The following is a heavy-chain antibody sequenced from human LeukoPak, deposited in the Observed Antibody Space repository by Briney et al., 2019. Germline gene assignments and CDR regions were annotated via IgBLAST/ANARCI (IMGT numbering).Heavy chain of an antibody. D-gene: IGHD3-22*01. V-gene: IGHV3-21*01. Sequence: GGSLRLSCAASGFTFSSYSMNWVRQAPGKGLEWVSSISSSSSYIYYADSVKGRFTISRDNAKNSLYLQMNSLRAEDTAVYYCAIPELQSGYYSLDYWGQGTLVTVSS. CDR3: AIPELQSGYYSLDY. CDR1: GFTFSSYS. J-gene: IGHJ4*02. CDR2: ISSSSSYI.